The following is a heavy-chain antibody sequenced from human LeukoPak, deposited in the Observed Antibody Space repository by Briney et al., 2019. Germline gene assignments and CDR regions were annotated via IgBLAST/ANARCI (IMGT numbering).Heavy chain of an antibody. Sequence: PSETLSLTCAVYGESLSKYYWTWIRQSPGKGLEWIGEINHSGSTNYNPSLKSRVTISVDTSKNQFSLKLSSVTAADTAVYYCASFPRDLEDNTFDYWGQGTLVTVSS. CDR3: ASFPRDLEDNTFDY. V-gene: IGHV4-34*01. CDR1: GESLSKYY. J-gene: IGHJ4*02. D-gene: IGHD1-1*01. CDR2: INHSGST.